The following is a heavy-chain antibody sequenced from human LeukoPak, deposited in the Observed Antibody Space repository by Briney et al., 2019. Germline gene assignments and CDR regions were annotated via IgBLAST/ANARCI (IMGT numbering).Heavy chain of an antibody. CDR3: ARVRGGYYAPFDY. V-gene: IGHV4-59*01. D-gene: IGHD3-22*01. CDR2: IYYSGST. CDR1: GGSISSYY. J-gene: IGHJ4*02. Sequence: SETLSLTCTASGGSISSYYWSWIRQPPGKGLEWIGYIYYSGSTNYNPSLKSRVTISVDTSKNQFSLKLSSVTAADTAVYYCARVRGGYYAPFDYWGQGTLVTVSS.